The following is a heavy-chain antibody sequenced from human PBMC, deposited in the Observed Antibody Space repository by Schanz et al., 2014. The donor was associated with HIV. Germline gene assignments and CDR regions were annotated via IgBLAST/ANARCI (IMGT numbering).Heavy chain of an antibody. V-gene: IGHV1-69*01. CDR3: ATCLITIGCSS. Sequence: QVQLVQSGAEVKKPGSSVKVSCKASGGSFSNYAITWVRQAPGQGLEWMGGIIPMFGSANYAQKFLGRVTISADESTSTGYMDLSNLRSDDTAVYYCATCLITIGCSSWGQGTLVTVSS. J-gene: IGHJ5*02. CDR2: IIPMFGSA. CDR1: GGSFSNYA. D-gene: IGHD1-1*01.